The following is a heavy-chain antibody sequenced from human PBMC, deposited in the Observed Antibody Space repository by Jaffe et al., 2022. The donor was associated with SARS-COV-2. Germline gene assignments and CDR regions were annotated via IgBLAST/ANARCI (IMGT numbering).Heavy chain of an antibody. Sequence: QVHLVQSGAEVRKPGSSVKVSCRPSGGTFNNYPISWVRQAPGQGLEWMGRIIPMLDLVNYAKNFQGRVTITADKSTSTAYMEVSRLRSEDTAIYYCAIISGGPTSFDPWGQGTLVTVSS. V-gene: IGHV1-69*02. CDR1: GGTFNNYP. CDR2: IIPMLDLV. CDR3: AIISGGPTSFDP. J-gene: IGHJ5*02. D-gene: IGHD7-27*01.